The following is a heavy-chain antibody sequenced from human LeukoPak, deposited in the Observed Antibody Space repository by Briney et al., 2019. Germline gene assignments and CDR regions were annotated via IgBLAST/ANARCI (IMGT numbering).Heavy chain of an antibody. CDR1: GFTFSSYA. CDR2: ISYDGSNK. Sequence: PGGSLRLSCAASGFTFSSYAMHWVRQAPGKGLEWVAVISYDGSNKYYADSVKGRFTISRDNSKNTLYLQMNSLRAEDTAVYYCAREYSSSWKFDYWGQGTLVTVSS. V-gene: IGHV3-30*04. J-gene: IGHJ4*02. D-gene: IGHD6-13*01. CDR3: AREYSSSWKFDY.